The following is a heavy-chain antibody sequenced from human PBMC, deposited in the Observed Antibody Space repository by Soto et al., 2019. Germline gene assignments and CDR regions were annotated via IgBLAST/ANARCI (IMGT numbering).Heavy chain of an antibody. J-gene: IGHJ3*02. CDR2: ISGSGGST. Sequence: EVQLLESGGGLVQPGGSLRLYCAASGFTFSSYAMSWVRQAPGKGLEWVSTISGSGGSTYDADSVKGRFTISRDNSKNTLYLQMNSLRAEDTAVYYCAKGFEGSWIQLWLPGAFDIWVQGTMVTVSS. D-gene: IGHD5-18*01. CDR1: GFTFSSYA. V-gene: IGHV3-23*01. CDR3: AKGFEGSWIQLWLPGAFDI.